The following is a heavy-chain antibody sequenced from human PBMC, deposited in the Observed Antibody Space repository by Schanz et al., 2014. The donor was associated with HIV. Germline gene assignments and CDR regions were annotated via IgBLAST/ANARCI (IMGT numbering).Heavy chain of an antibody. CDR1: GYTFSDYY. CDR2: INTRTGDT. V-gene: IGHV1-2*02. D-gene: IGHD3-9*01. Sequence: QVQLVQSGAEVKMPGASVKVSCKSSGYTFSDYYMHWLRQAPGQGLEWMGWINTRTGDTIYAERLQGRVTLTRDTSINTAYMTQSRLGSDDTAVYFCAKGLQKFDWRSPFDYWGQGTLLTVSS. J-gene: IGHJ4*02. CDR3: AKGLQKFDWRSPFDY.